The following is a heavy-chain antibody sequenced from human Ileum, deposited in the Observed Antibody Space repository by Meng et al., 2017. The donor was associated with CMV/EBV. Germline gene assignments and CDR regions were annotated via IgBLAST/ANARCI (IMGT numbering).Heavy chain of an antibody. CDR2: IYTGGPT. J-gene: IGHJ4*02. Sequence: ESGPGMVKPAETLSLTSTVSSASISPYYWNWIRQPAGKGLEWIGRIYTGGPTDYNPSLKSRVTMSVDTSKNQFFLNLSSVTAADTAVYYCARGQTVRGFEYWGLGILVTVSS. CDR3: ARGQTVRGFEY. V-gene: IGHV4-4*07. CDR1: SASISPYY. D-gene: IGHD3-10*01.